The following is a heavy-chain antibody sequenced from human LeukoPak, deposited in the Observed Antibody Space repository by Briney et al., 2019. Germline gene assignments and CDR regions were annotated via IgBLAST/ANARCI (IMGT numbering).Heavy chain of an antibody. Sequence: SETLSLTCTVSGGSISSYYWSWIRQPAGKGLEWIGRIYTSGSTNYNPSLKSRVTMSVDTSKNQFSLKLSSVTAADTAVYYCARRGLGYGDHVSYFDYWGQGTLVTVSS. CDR2: IYTSGST. CDR3: ARRGLGYGDHVSYFDY. V-gene: IGHV4-4*07. J-gene: IGHJ4*02. D-gene: IGHD4-17*01. CDR1: GGSISSYY.